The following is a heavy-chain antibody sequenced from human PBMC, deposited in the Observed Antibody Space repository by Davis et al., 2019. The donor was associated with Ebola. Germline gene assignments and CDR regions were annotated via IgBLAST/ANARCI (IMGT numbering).Heavy chain of an antibody. Sequence: GGSLRLSCAASGFRFGNSAMHWVRQAPGKGLEWVSSISSSSSYIYYADSVKGRFTISRDNAKNSLYLQMNSLRAEDTAVYYCAREYCTNGVCYTVYFQHWGQGTLVTVSS. CDR3: AREYCTNGVCYTVYFQH. V-gene: IGHV3-21*01. D-gene: IGHD2-8*01. J-gene: IGHJ1*01. CDR2: ISSSSSYI. CDR1: GFRFGNSA.